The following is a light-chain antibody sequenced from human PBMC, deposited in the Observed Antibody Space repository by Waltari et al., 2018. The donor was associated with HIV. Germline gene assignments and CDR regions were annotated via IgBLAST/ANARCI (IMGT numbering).Light chain of an antibody. J-gene: IGLJ2*01. V-gene: IGLV2-14*01. Sequence: SALTQPASVSGSPGQSVTISCTGTSYEFDLHNFLSWYQQHPGKAPQLIIFGVNSRPSGISSRSSASKSGDTASRSISGLQSGDEADYYCTTYTAKDSLLIGSGTKLTVL. CDR2: GVN. CDR1: SYEFDLHNF. CDR3: TTYTAKDSLL.